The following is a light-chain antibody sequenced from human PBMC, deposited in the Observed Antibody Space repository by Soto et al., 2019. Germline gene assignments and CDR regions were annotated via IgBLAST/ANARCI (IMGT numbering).Light chain of an antibody. J-gene: IGKJ2*01. Sequence: DIPMTQSPATLSASVGDKVTITCRASQTMTNWLAWYQQKPGKAPKLLMYDASTLQSGVPSRFSGSSSGTEFTLSISSLQPDDFATYYCQQYQSYSPYTFGQGTRVEI. CDR2: DAS. CDR1: QTMTNW. CDR3: QQYQSYSPYT. V-gene: IGKV1-5*01.